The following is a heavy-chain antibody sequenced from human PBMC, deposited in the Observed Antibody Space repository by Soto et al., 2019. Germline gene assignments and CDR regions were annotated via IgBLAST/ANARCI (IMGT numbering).Heavy chain of an antibody. CDR1: GGSISSYY. V-gene: IGHV4-59*01. J-gene: IGHJ6*02. CDR2: IYYSGST. CDR3: ARDSITNDYGEYITGDV. D-gene: IGHD4-17*01. Sequence: SETLSLTCTVSGGSISSYYWSWIRQPPGKGLEWIGYIYYSGSTNYNPSLKSRVTISVDTSKNQFSLKLSSVTAADTAVYYCARDSITNDYGEYITGDVWGQGTTVTVYS.